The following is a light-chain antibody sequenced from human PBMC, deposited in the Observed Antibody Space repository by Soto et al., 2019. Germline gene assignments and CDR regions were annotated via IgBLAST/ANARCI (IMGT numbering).Light chain of an antibody. Sequence: DVQMTQSPSTLSASVGGRVTITCRASQSINNLLAWYQQKPGKAPKFIIYDVSTLESGVPSRFSGSGSGTEFTLTISSLQPEDFATYYCQQYDSYPLTFGGGTKVDIK. CDR1: QSINNL. V-gene: IGKV1-5*01. J-gene: IGKJ4*01. CDR2: DVS. CDR3: QQYDSYPLT.